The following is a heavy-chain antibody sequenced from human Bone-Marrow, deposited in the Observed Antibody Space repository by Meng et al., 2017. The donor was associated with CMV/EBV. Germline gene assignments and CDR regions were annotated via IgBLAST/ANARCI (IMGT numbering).Heavy chain of an antibody. CDR2: ITGSGRNT. CDR1: GFTFSTYV. Sequence: SGFTFSTYVMSWVRQAPGKGLEWVSSITGSGRNTYYADSVKGRFTISRDNSKNILYLQMNSLRADDTAVYYCRGNIVVTPAARFDPWGQGTLVTVSS. V-gene: IGHV3-23*01. CDR3: RGNIVVTPAARFDP. D-gene: IGHD2-2*01. J-gene: IGHJ5*02.